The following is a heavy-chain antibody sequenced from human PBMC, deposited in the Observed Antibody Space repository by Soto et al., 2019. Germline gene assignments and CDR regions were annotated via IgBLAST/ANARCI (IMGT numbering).Heavy chain of an antibody. CDR1: GFTFGSYG. Sequence: PGGSLRLSCAASGFTFGSYGMHWVRQAPGKGLEWVAVIWYDGSNKYYADSVKGRFTISRDNSKNTLYLQMSSLRAEDTAVYYCARDEYCSGGSCYSTPYYYYGMDVWGQGTTVTVSS. V-gene: IGHV3-33*01. CDR3: ARDEYCSGGSCYSTPYYYYGMDV. D-gene: IGHD2-15*01. J-gene: IGHJ6*02. CDR2: IWYDGSNK.